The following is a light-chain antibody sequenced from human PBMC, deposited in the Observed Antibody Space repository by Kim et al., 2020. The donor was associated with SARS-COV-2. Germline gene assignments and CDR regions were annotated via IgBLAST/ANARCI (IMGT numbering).Light chain of an antibody. J-gene: IGLJ2*01. CDR1: KLGDKY. V-gene: IGLV3-1*01. CDR2: EDF. CDR3: QAWDRTTVI. Sequence: SYELTQPPSVSVSPGQTASITCSGDKLGDKYACWYQQKPGQSPVLVILEDFQRPSGIPERFSGSKSGDTATLTIGGAQAMDEADYYCQAWDRTTVIFGAGTQLTVL.